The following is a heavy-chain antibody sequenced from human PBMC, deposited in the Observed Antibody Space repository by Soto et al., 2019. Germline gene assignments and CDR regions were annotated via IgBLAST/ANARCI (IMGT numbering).Heavy chain of an antibody. V-gene: IGHV3-7*04. CDR1: GFRFSDYW. CDR2: IKQDGGET. CDR3: TRTVGATASDY. J-gene: IGHJ4*02. D-gene: IGHD1-26*01. Sequence: EVQLVESGGGLVQPGGSLRLSCVASGFRFSDYWMSWVRQAPGRGLEWVANIKQDGGETYYVDSVKGRFTISRDNAKNSLFLQVDSLRADDTAVYYCTRTVGATASDYWGQGTLVTVSP.